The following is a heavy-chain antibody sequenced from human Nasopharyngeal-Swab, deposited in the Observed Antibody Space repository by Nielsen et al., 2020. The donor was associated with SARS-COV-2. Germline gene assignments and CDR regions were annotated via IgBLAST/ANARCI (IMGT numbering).Heavy chain of an antibody. CDR1: GGTFSSYA. CDR3: ARGGGVDEYRYYYYGMDV. J-gene: IGHJ6*02. D-gene: IGHD5-12*01. Sequence: SVKVSCRASGGTFSSYAISWVRQAPGQGLEWMGGIIPIFGTANYAQKFQGRVTITADESTSTAYMELSSLRSEDTAVYYCARGGGVDEYRYYYYGMDVWGQGTTVTVSS. CDR2: IIPIFGTA. V-gene: IGHV1-69*13.